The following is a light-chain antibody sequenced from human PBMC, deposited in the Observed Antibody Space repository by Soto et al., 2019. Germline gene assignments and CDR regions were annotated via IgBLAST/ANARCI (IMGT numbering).Light chain of an antibody. CDR1: QIISSW. V-gene: IGKV1-5*01. Sequence: DIQMTQSPSSVSASVGDRVTITCRASQIISSWLAWYQQKPGKAPNLLIYDASSLESGVPSRFSGSGSGTEFTLTISSLQPDDFATYYCQQYNSYSWTFGQGTKVDIK. J-gene: IGKJ1*01. CDR3: QQYNSYSWT. CDR2: DAS.